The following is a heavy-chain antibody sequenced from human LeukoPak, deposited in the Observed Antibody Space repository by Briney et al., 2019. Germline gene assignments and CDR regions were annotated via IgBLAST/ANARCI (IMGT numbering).Heavy chain of an antibody. J-gene: IGHJ4*02. CDR1: GFTFSSYA. D-gene: IGHD2-2*01. V-gene: IGHV3-30*01. Sequence: GGSLRLSCAASGFTFSSYAMHWGRHAPDKRLERVAVISYDGSNKYYADSVKSRFTISRDNSKNTLYLQMNSLRAEDTAVYYCARGAGTVVPAAHFDYWGQGTLVTVSS. CDR3: ARGAGTVVPAAHFDY. CDR2: ISYDGSNK.